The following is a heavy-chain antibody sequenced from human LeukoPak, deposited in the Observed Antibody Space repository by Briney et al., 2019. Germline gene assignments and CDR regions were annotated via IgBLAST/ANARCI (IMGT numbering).Heavy chain of an antibody. V-gene: IGHV4-34*01. Sequence: SETLSLTCAVYGGSFSGYYWSWIRQPPGKGLEWIGEINHSGSTNYNPSLKSRVTISVDTSKNQFSLKLSSVTVADTAVYYCARDFWPWGQGTLVTVSS. CDR3: ARDFWP. CDR2: INHSGST. CDR1: GGSFSGYY. J-gene: IGHJ5*02. D-gene: IGHD3-3*01.